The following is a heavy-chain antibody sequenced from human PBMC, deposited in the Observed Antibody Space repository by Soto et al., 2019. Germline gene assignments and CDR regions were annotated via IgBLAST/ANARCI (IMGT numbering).Heavy chain of an antibody. CDR2: TYSSGNT. CDR1: AGSISRSNYY. D-gene: IGHD3-22*01. V-gene: IGHV4-39*02. J-gene: IGHJ5*02. CDR3: AREPYDSSGYYYGA. Sequence: QLQLQESGPGLVKPSETLSLTCNVSAGSISRSNYYWGWIRQPPGKGLEWIGSTYSSGNTYYYPSLTSRVPISVDTSKNQFSLKLTSVTAADTAVYYCAREPYDSSGYYYGAWGQGTLVTVSS.